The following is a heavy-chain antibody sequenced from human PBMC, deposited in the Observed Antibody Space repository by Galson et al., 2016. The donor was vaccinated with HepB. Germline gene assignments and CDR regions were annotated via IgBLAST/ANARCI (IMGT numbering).Heavy chain of an antibody. CDR1: GFTFDDFA. D-gene: IGHD3-10*01. CDR2: VSWNSGGI. CDR3: AKNRGSSGLMGYFDL. J-gene: IGHJ2*01. Sequence: SLRLSCAGSGFTFDDFAMHWVRQAPGKGLEWVSSVSWNSGGIDYADSVKGRFIISRDNANNSLDLQMNSLRPEDTALYYCAKNRGSSGLMGYFDLWGRGTLVTVSS. V-gene: IGHV3-9*01.